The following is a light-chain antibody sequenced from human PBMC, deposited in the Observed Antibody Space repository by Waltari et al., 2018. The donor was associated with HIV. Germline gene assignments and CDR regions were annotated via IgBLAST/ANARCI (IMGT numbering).Light chain of an antibody. V-gene: IGLV1-47*01. CDR2: RSA. Sequence: SVLTQPSSAYWVPGHRVPLPCSGTSGNIGRYSSDWYQQFPGTAPKLIIFRSAERPSGVPDRFSGSKSGTAATLSISGLRAEDEGIYYCATWDDLLSGRVFGGGTKLSVL. CDR1: SGNIGRYS. J-gene: IGLJ3*02. CDR3: ATWDDLLSGRV.